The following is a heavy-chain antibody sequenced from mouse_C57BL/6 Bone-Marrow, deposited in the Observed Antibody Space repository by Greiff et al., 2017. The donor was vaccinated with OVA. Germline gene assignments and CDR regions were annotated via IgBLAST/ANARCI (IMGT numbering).Heavy chain of an antibody. CDR1: GFTFSSYA. Sequence: EVMLVESGEGLVKPGGSLKLSCAASGFTFSSYAMSWVRQTPETRLEWVAYISSGGGYIYYAANVKGRFTISTDNARNTLYLQLSSLTSEDTAVDYCTRRGMVGGYFDVWGTGTTVTVSA. CDR3: TRRGMVGGYFDV. CDR2: ISSGGGYI. V-gene: IGHV5-9-1*02. J-gene: IGHJ1*03. D-gene: IGHD2-3*01.